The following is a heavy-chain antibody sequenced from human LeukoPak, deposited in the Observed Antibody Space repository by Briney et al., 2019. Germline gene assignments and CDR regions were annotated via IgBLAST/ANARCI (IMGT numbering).Heavy chain of an antibody. V-gene: IGHV4-59*08. CDR3: ARAVTTAFDI. CDR2: IYYSGST. CDR1: GGSISSYY. Sequence: SETLSLTCTVPGGSISSYYWSWIRQPPGKGLEWIGYIYYSGSTNYNPSLKSRVTISVDTSKNQFSLKLSSVTAADTAAYYCARAVTTAFDIWGQGTMVTVSS. D-gene: IGHD4-17*01. J-gene: IGHJ3*02.